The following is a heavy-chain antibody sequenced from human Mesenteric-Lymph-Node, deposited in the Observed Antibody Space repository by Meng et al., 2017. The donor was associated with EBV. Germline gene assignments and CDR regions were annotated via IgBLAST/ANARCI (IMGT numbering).Heavy chain of an antibody. Sequence: LQSGPGLVKPSETWSFTCTAAGRSDSSGNYSWSWTRQPPVKGLEWIGDIYYSGSTNYNPSLKSRVTISVDTSKNQSSLKLSSLTAADTAVYYCARYFPTHASIDYWGQGTLVTVSS. J-gene: IGHJ4*02. D-gene: IGHD3-9*01. V-gene: IGHV4-61*01. CDR2: IYYSGST. CDR3: ARYFPTHASIDY. CDR1: GRSDSSGNYS.